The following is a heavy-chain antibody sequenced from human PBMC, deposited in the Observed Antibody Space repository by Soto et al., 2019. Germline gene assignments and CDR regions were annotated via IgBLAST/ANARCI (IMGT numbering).Heavy chain of an antibody. CDR2: INHSGST. J-gene: IGHJ4*02. V-gene: IGHV4-34*01. CDR3: AREEACIRGGCTSFDY. Sequence: SQILSPTRPVYAGSFSGFYGRCIIHPQEKGLEWIGEINHSGSTNYNPSLKSQVTISVYTSKNQFSLKLISVTPADTAVYYCAREEACIRGGCTSFDYLGQGTLVTVSS. D-gene: IGHD2-15*01. CDR1: AGSFSGFY.